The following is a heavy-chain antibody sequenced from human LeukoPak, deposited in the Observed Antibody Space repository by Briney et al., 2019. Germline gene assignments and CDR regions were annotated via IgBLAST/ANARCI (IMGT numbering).Heavy chain of an antibody. CDR1: GFTFSNYG. V-gene: IGHV3-30*02. CDR2: IRYDGSKK. D-gene: IGHD2-15*01. J-gene: IGHJ4*02. Sequence: GGSLRLSCAASGFTFSNYGMHWVRQAPGKGLEWVAFIRYDGSKKYYADSVKGRFTISRDNSKNTLYLQMNGLRAEDTAVYYCAKVVVAAPNPDSWGQGTLVTVSS. CDR3: AKVVVAAPNPDS.